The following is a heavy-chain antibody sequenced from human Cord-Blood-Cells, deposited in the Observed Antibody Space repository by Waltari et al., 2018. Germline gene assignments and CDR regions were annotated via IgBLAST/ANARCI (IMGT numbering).Heavy chain of an antibody. CDR3: AKARGIAARRTDAFDI. V-gene: IGHV3-9*01. CDR2: VSWNSVSI. Sequence: EVQLVESGGGLLQPGRSLRLSCAASGFTFDYYAMHWVRQVPGKGLEWVSGVSWNSVSIGYADSVKGRFTSSRDNAKNSLYLQMNSLRAEDTALYYCAKARGIAARRTDAFDIWGQGTMVTVSS. CDR1: GFTFDYYA. J-gene: IGHJ3*02. D-gene: IGHD6-6*01.